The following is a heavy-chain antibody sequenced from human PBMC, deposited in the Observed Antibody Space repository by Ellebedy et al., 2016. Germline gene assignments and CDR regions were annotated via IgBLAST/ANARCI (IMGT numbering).Heavy chain of an antibody. CDR2: IYPGDSDT. V-gene: IGHV5-51*01. Sequence: GESLKISCKGSGYSFTSYWIGWVRQMPGKGLEWMGIIYPGDSDTRYSPSFQGQVTISADKSISTAYLQWSSLKASDTAMYYCARLIGEVYYDILTGLYFDYWGQGTLVTVSS. D-gene: IGHD3-9*01. J-gene: IGHJ4*02. CDR3: ARLIGEVYYDILTGLYFDY. CDR1: GYSFTSYW.